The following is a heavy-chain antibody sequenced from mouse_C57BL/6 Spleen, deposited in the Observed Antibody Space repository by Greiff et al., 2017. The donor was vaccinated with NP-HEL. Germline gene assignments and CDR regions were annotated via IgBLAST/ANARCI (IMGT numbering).Heavy chain of an antibody. CDR3: AREDGRSLAWFAY. CDR2: ISSGSSTI. J-gene: IGHJ3*01. Sequence: EVHLVESGGGLVKPGGSLKLSCAASGFTFSDYGMHWVRQAPEKGLEWVAYISSGSSTIYYADTVKGRFTISRDNAKNTLFLQMTSLRSEDTAMYYCAREDGRSLAWFAYWGQGTLVTVSA. CDR1: GFTFSDYG. V-gene: IGHV5-17*01. D-gene: IGHD1-1*01.